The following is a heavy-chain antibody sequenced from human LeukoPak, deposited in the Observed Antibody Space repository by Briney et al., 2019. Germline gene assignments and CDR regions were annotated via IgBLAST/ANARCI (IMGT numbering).Heavy chain of an antibody. J-gene: IGHJ2*01. Sequence: GASVKVSCKASGYTFTGYYMHWVRQAPGQGLEWMGWINPNSGGTNYAQKFQGRVTMTRDTSISTAYMELSRLRSDDTAVYYCARSYGDYYDWYFDPWGRGTLVTVSS. V-gene: IGHV1-2*02. CDR2: INPNSGGT. CDR3: ARSYGDYYDWYFDP. CDR1: GYTFTGYY. D-gene: IGHD4-17*01.